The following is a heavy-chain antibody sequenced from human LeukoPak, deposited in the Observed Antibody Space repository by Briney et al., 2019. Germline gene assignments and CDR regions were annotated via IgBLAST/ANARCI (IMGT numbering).Heavy chain of an antibody. J-gene: IGHJ4*02. D-gene: IGHD5-12*01. CDR3: ARAVWIWDY. Sequence: GGSLRLSCAASGFTFSNYWMSWVRQAPGKGLEWVANIRQDGSENYYVDSVKGRFTISRDNAKNSLYLQMNSLRAEDTAVYYCARAVWIWDYWGQGTLVTVSS. CDR1: GFTFSNYW. CDR2: IRQDGSEN. V-gene: IGHV3-7*03.